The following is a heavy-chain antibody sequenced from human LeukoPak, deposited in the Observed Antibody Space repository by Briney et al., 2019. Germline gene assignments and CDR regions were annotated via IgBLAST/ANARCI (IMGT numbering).Heavy chain of an antibody. D-gene: IGHD3-22*01. J-gene: IGHJ4*02. CDR1: GFTFSSYA. CDR2: ISYDGSNK. CDR3: ARGEYYHDSSGYYPVYYFDH. V-gene: IGHV3-30*04. Sequence: GGSLRLSCAASGFTFSSYAMHWVRQAPGKGLEWVAIISYDGSNKHYADSVKGRFTISRDNSKNTVSLQMNSLRAEDTAVYYCARGEYYHDSSGYYPVYYFDHWGQGTLVTGSS.